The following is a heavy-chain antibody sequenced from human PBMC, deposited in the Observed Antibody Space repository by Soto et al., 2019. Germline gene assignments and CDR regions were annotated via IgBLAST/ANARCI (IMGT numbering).Heavy chain of an antibody. CDR3: ARDKGWSGAFDI. CDR1: GGSISSGGYY. V-gene: IGHV4-31*03. J-gene: IGHJ3*02. Sequence: LSLTCTVSGGSISSGGYYWSWIRQHPGKGLEWIGYIYYSGSTYYNPSLKSRVTISVDTSKNQFSPKLSSVTAADTAVYYCARDKGWSGAFDIWGQGTMVTVSS. CDR2: IYYSGST. D-gene: IGHD2-15*01.